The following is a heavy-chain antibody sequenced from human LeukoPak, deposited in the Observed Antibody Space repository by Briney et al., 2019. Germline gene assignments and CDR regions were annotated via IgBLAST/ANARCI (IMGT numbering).Heavy chain of an antibody. CDR3: ARNYGDNNFDY. CDR2: IYHSGST. J-gene: IGHJ4*02. CDR1: GGSISGTNW. V-gene: IGHV4-4*02. D-gene: IGHD4-17*01. Sequence: SETLSLTCAVSGGSISGTNWWSWVRPPPGKGLEWIGEIYHSGSTNYNPSLKSRVTISVDKSKNQFSPKLTPVTAADTAVYYCARNYGDNNFDYWGQGTLVTVSS.